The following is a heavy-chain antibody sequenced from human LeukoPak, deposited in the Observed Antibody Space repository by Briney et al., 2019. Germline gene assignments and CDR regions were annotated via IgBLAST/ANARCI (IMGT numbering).Heavy chain of an antibody. V-gene: IGHV4-59*01. Sequence: PSETLSLTCTVSGGSTSSYYWSWIRQPPGKGLEWIGYIYDSGSTNYNPSLKSRVTISVDTSKNQFSLKPTSVTAADTAVYYCTKGGRRDILTYWGQGILVTVSP. CDR1: GGSTSSYY. CDR2: IYDSGST. J-gene: IGHJ4*02. D-gene: IGHD3-9*01. CDR3: TKGGRRDILTY.